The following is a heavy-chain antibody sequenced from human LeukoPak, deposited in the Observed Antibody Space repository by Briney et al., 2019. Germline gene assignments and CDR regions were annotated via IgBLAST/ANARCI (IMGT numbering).Heavy chain of an antibody. CDR2: ISSSSSYI. Sequence: GGSLRLSCAASGFTFSSYSMNWVRQAPGKGLEWVSSISSSSSYIYYADSVKGRFTISRDNAKNSLYLQMNSLRAEDTAVYYCARDDGSGPYYFDYWGQGTLVTVSS. CDR1: GFTFSSYS. J-gene: IGHJ4*02. V-gene: IGHV3-21*01. CDR3: ARDDGSGPYYFDY. D-gene: IGHD3-22*01.